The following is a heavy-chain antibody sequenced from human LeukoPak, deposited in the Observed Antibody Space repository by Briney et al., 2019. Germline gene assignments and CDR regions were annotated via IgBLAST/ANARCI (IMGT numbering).Heavy chain of an antibody. CDR3: GRGDGLLFFGC. J-gene: IGHJ4*03. V-gene: IGHV1-8*03. D-gene: IGHD3-10*01. CDR1: GYTFTSYD. CDR2: MNPNSGNT. Sequence: ASVKVSCKASGYTFTSYDINWVRQATGQGLKWMGWMNPNSGNTGYAQKFQGRVTITRNTSISTAYLQWSSLKASDTAMYYRGRGDGLLFFGCWGPGTLVTVSS.